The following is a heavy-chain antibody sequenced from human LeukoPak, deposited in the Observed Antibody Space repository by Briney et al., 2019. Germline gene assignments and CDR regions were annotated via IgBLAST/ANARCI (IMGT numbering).Heavy chain of an antibody. CDR3: ARVSGQFYFYYYMDV. D-gene: IGHD6-19*01. CDR2: IYITGST. CDR1: GGSISNYC. J-gene: IGHJ6*03. V-gene: IGHV4-4*07. Sequence: SETLSLTCTVSGGSISNYCWSWIRQSAGKGLEWIGRIYITGSTYYNPSLKRRVTISVDTSKNQFSLRLSSATAADTAVYYCARVSGQFYFYYYMDVWGKGTTVTISS.